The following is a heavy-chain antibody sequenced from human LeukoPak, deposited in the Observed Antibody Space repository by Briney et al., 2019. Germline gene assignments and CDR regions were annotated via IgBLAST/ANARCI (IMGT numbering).Heavy chain of an antibody. CDR2: IYPGDSDT. Sequence: GESLKISCKGSGYSFTSYWIGWVRQMPGKGLEWMGIIYPGDSDTRYSPSFQGQVTISADKSISTAYLQWSSLKASDTAMYYCASQGSRVYDILTGGMDVWGQGTTVTVSS. V-gene: IGHV5-51*01. J-gene: IGHJ6*02. D-gene: IGHD3-9*01. CDR1: GYSFTSYW. CDR3: ASQGSRVYDILTGGMDV.